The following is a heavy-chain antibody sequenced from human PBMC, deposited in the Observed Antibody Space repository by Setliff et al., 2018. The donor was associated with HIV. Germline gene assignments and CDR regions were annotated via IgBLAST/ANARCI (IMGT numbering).Heavy chain of an antibody. V-gene: IGHV1-18*01. CDR3: ATSTIAAAGASRADLDP. D-gene: IGHD6-13*01. J-gene: IGHJ5*02. Sequence: ASVKVSCKASGYTFTSYGISWVRQAPGQGLEWMGWISAYNGNTNYAQKLQGRVTMTTDTSTSTAYMELRSLRSDDTAVYYCATSTIAAAGASRADLDPWGQGTLVTVSS. CDR2: ISAYNGNT. CDR1: GYTFTSYG.